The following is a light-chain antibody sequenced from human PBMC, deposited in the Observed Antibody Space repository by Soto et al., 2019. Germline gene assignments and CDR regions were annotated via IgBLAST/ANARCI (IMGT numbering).Light chain of an antibody. V-gene: IGKV1-39*01. J-gene: IGKJ5*01. CDR2: AAS. CDR3: QQSYSNPPIT. CDR1: QSISSH. Sequence: DIQMTQSPSSLSASVGDRVTITCRASQSISSHLNWYQQKPGKDPKLLIYAASSLQSGVPSRFSGSGSGTDFTLTISSLQPEDFATYYCQQSYSNPPITFGQGTRLEIK.